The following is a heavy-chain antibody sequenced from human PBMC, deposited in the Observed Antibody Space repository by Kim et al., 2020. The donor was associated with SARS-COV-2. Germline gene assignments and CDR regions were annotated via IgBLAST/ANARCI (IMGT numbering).Heavy chain of an antibody. D-gene: IGHD2-2*01. CDR3: ARDWGSTSRFYFDY. J-gene: IGHJ4*02. V-gene: IGHV1-18*01. Sequence: AQKLQGRVTMTTDTATSTAYMELRSLRSDDTAVYYCARDWGSTSRFYFDYWGQGTLVTVSS.